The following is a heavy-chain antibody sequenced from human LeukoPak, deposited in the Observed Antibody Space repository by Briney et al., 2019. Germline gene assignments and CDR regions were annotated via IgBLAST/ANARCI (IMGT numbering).Heavy chain of an antibody. CDR1: GDSVSSNSAA. V-gene: IGHV6-1*01. D-gene: IGHD3-9*01. CDR3: ARECRSYDILTGSTDKTCNWFDP. CDR2: TYYRSKWYN. Sequence: SQTLSLTCAISGDSVSSNSAAWNWIRQSPSRGLEWLGRTYYRSKWYNDYAVSVKSRITINPDTSKNQFSLQLNSVTPEDTAVYYCARECRSYDILTGSTDKTCNWFDPWGQGTLVTVSS. J-gene: IGHJ5*02.